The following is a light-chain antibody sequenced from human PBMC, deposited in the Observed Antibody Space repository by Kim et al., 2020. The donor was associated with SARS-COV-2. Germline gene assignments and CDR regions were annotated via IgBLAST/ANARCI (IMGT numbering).Light chain of an antibody. Sequence: GGTVNRTWGLKSGSVFTSVYPSWSRQTPGQAPRTLIYSTNTRSSGVPARFSGSIRGNKAALTITGAQADDEADCYCVLYMGSGIWVFGGGTQLTVL. CDR1: SGSVFTSVY. V-gene: IGLV8-61*01. CDR2: STN. J-gene: IGLJ3*02. CDR3: VLYMGSGIWV.